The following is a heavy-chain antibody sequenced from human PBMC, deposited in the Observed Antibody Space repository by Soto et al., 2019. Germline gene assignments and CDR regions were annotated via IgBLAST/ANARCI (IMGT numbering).Heavy chain of an antibody. J-gene: IGHJ5*02. CDR1: GGCISSGGCS. CDR2: IYHSGST. V-gene: IGHV4-30-2*01. Sequence: QLQRQESGSGLLKPSQTLSLTWAVSGGCISSGGCSWSWIRQPPGKGLEWIGYIYHSGSTYYNPSLKSRVTISVDRSKNQFSLKLSSVTAADTAVYYCARVPDRWGQGTLVTVSS. D-gene: IGHD2-2*01. CDR3: ARVPDR.